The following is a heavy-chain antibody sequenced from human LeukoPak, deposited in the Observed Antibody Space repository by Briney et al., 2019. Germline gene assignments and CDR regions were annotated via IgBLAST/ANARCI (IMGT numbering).Heavy chain of an antibody. CDR2: IRDDGTNE. CDR1: GFTFSASG. J-gene: IGHJ3*02. Sequence: GGSLRLSCAASGFTFSASGMNWVRQAPGQGLEGVAFIRDDGTNEYYTDSVKGRFTISRDNSKNTLYLQMNSLRAEDTALYYCAKEGAGGTGYAFDIWGQGTMVTVSS. D-gene: IGHD3-10*01. V-gene: IGHV3-30*02. CDR3: AKEGAGGTGYAFDI.